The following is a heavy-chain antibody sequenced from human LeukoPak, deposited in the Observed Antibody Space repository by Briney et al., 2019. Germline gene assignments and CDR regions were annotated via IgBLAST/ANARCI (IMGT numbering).Heavy chain of an antibody. CDR2: IWYDGSKE. V-gene: IGHV3-33*01. CDR3: ARAPRPTHYYYDSSGLDAFDI. Sequence: PGGSLRLSCAASGFTFSTFGMHWVRQAPGKELEWVAVIWYDGSKEYYADSVEGRFTISRDNSKKTLYLQMNSLRAEDTAVYYCARAPRPTHYYYDSSGLDAFDIWGQGTMVTVSS. D-gene: IGHD3-22*01. CDR1: GFTFSTFG. J-gene: IGHJ3*02.